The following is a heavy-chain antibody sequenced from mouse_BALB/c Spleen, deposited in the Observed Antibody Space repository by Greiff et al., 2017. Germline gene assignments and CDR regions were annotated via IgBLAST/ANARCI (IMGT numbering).Heavy chain of an antibody. J-gene: IGHJ4*01. V-gene: IGHV5-17*02. Sequence: EVQLVESGGGLVQPGGSRKLSCAASGFTFSSFGMHWVRQAPEKGLEWVAYISSGSSTIYYADTVKGRFTISRDNPKNTLFLQMTSLRSEDTAMYYCARGDYGYDGAMDYWGQGTSVTVSS. CDR3: ARGDYGYDGAMDY. CDR1: GFTFSSFG. CDR2: ISSGSSTI. D-gene: IGHD2-2*01.